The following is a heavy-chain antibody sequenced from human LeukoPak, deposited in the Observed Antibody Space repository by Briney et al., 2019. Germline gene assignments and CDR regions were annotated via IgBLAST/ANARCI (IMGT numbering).Heavy chain of an antibody. V-gene: IGHV3-11*04. J-gene: IGHJ4*02. CDR3: SRDPRPCDY. Sequence: GGSLRLSCAASGFTFSDYYMTWIRQAPGKGLESVAYISGSGSVIVYADSVKGRFTISRDNAQNSLYLQMNSLTDEDTAVYYCSRDPRPCDYWGQGTLVTVSS. CDR2: ISGSGSVI. CDR1: GFTFSDYY.